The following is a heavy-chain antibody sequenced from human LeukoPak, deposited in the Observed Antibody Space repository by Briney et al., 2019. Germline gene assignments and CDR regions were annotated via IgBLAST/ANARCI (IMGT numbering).Heavy chain of an antibody. CDR2: ISGSGGST. J-gene: IGHJ4*02. CDR3: ARAVHYSGGLDFDY. Sequence: PGGSLRLSCAASGFTFSSYAMSWVRQAPGKGLEWVSAISGSGGSTYYADSVKGRFTISRDNSKNTLYLQMNSLRAEDTAVYYCARAVHYSGGLDFDYWGQGTLVTVSS. V-gene: IGHV3-23*01. D-gene: IGHD3/OR15-3a*01. CDR1: GFTFSSYA.